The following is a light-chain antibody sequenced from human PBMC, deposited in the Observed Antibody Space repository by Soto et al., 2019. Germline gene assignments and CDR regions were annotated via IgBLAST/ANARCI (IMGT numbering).Light chain of an antibody. V-gene: IGKV3-20*01. Sequence: EIVLTQSPATLSLSPGERATLSCWASQSVSSYLAWYQVNPGQAPRLLIYGASARATGIPARFSGSGSGTDFTLTISKLEPEDFAVYHCQQYGGSPRTFGQGTKVDIK. CDR3: QQYGGSPRT. CDR1: QSVSSY. J-gene: IGKJ1*01. CDR2: GAS.